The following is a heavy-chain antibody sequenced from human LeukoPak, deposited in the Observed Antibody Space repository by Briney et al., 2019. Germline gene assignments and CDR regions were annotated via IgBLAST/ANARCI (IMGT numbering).Heavy chain of an antibody. CDR2: ISYDGSNK. J-gene: IGHJ4*02. Sequence: GRSLRLSCAASGFTFSSYARHWVRQAPGKGLEWVAVISYDGSNKYYADSVKGRFTISRDNSKNTLYLQMNSLRAEDTAVYYCARNSGSSGWRPFDYWGQGTLVTVSS. CDR3: ARNSGSSGWRPFDY. CDR1: GFTFSSYA. D-gene: IGHD6-19*01. V-gene: IGHV3-30-3*01.